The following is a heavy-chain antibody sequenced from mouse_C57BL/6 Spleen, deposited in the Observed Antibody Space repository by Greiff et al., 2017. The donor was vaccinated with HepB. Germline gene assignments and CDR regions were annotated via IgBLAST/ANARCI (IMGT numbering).Heavy chain of an antibody. CDR1: GYTFTDYY. V-gene: IGHV1-19*01. J-gene: IGHJ4*01. CDR3: ARRHYDYDGFYAMDY. Sequence: VQLQQSGPVLVKPGASVKMSCKASGYTFTDYYMNWVKQSHGKSLEWIGVINPYNGGTSYNQKFKGKATLTVDKSSSTAYMELNSLTSEDSAVYYCARRHYDYDGFYAMDYWGQGTSVTVSS. CDR2: INPYNGGT. D-gene: IGHD2-4*01.